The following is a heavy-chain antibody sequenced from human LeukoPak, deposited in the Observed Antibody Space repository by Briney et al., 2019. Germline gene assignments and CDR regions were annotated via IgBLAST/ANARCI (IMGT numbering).Heavy chain of an antibody. D-gene: IGHD3-22*01. CDR2: INSDGSST. CDR3: ARDRYYDSAFDI. V-gene: IGHV3-74*01. J-gene: IGHJ3*02. Sequence: GGSLRLSCAASGFTFSSYSMNWVRQAPGKGLVWVSRINSDGSSTSYADSVKGRFTISRDNAKNTLYLQMNSLRAEDTAVYYCARDRYYDSAFDIWGQGTMVTVSS. CDR1: GFTFSSYS.